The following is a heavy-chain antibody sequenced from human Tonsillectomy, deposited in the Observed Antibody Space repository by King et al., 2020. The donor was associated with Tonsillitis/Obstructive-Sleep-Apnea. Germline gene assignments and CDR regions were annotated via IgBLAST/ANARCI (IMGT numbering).Heavy chain of an antibody. CDR2: IYPGDSDT. D-gene: IGHD3-3*01. CDR1: GYNFTNYW. Sequence: VQLVESGAEVKKPGESLKISCKGSGYNFTNYWIAWVRQMPGKGLEWMGIIYPGDSDTRYSPSFQGQVTISADKSISTAYLQWSSLSASDTAMYYCARQYVGFWSGFYGWFDPWGQGTLVTVSS. J-gene: IGHJ5*02. CDR3: ARQYVGFWSGFYGWFDP. V-gene: IGHV5-51*01.